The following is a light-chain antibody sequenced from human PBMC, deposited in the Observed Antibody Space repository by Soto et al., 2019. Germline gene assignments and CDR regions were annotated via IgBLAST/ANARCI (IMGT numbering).Light chain of an antibody. Sequence: EIVLTQSPATLSLSPGERATLSCRASQSVSNYLVWFQQKPGQAPRLLIYGASTRATGIPARFSGSGSGTEFTLTISSLQSEDFAVYYCQQYNNWPLTFGGGTKVEIK. CDR3: QQYNNWPLT. J-gene: IGKJ4*01. CDR2: GAS. V-gene: IGKV3-15*01. CDR1: QSVSNY.